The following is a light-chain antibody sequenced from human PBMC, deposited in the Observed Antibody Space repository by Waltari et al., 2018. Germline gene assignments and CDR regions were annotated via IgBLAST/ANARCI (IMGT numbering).Light chain of an antibody. J-gene: IGLJ2*01. Sequence: QLVLTQSPSASASLGASVKPTCTLSSGHSSYAIAWLQQQPEKGPRYLMKLNSDGSHSKGDGIPDRFSGSSSGAERYLTISSLQSEDEADYYCQTWGTGIVVFGGGTKLTVL. V-gene: IGLV4-69*01. CDR1: SGHSSYA. CDR3: QTWGTGIVV. CDR2: LNSDGSH.